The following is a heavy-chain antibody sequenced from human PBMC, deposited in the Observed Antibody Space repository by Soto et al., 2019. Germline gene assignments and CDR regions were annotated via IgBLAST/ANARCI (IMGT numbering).Heavy chain of an antibody. D-gene: IGHD5-12*01. CDR2: IDPSDSYT. Sequence: PGESLKISCKGSGYSFTSYWISWARQMPGKGLEWMGRIDPSDSYTNYSPSFQGHVTISADKSISTAYLQWSSLKASDTAMYYCARSPRGGNYYYYGMDVWGQGTTVTVSS. J-gene: IGHJ6*02. V-gene: IGHV5-10-1*01. CDR1: GYSFTSYW. CDR3: ARSPRGGNYYYYGMDV.